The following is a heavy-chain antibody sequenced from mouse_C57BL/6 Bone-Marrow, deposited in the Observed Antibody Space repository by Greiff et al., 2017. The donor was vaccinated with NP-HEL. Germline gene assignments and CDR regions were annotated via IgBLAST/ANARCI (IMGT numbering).Heavy chain of an antibody. CDR1: GFTFSSYA. Sequence: EVKLVESGGGLVKPGGSLKLSCAASGFTFSSYAMSWVRQTPEKRLEWVATISDGGSYTYYPDNVKGRFTISRDNAKNNLYLQMSHLKSEDTAMYYCARDLLPLLGFDYWGQGTTLTVSS. CDR2: ISDGGSYT. J-gene: IGHJ2*01. CDR3: ARDLLPLLGFDY. D-gene: IGHD6-2*01. V-gene: IGHV5-4*01.